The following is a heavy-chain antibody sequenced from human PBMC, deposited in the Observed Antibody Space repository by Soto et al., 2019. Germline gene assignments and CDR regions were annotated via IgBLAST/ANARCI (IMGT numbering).Heavy chain of an antibody. CDR1: GGSFSGYY. CDR3: ARESHDILTGPPWVWYFDL. V-gene: IGHV4-34*01. J-gene: IGHJ2*01. Sequence: QVQLQQWGAGPLRPLETLSLTCGVSGGSFSGYYWAWIRQSPGKGLEWIGEINDRGSINYNPSPKSRVSISVDTSTNHYSLNLRSVTAADTAVYYCARESHDILTGPPWVWYFDLWGRGTLVTVSS. D-gene: IGHD3-9*01. CDR2: INDRGSI.